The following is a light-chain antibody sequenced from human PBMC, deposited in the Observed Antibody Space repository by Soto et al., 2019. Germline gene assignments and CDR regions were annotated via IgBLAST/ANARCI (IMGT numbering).Light chain of an antibody. CDR3: QQRSNWLT. Sequence: EIVLTQSRATLYLSPGERATLSCRASQSVSSYLGWDQQKPGQAPRLLIYDASNRATGIPARFSGSGSGTDFTLTISSLEPEHFAVYYCQQRSNWLTFGGGTKVEIK. CDR2: DAS. CDR1: QSVSSY. J-gene: IGKJ4*01. V-gene: IGKV3-11*01.